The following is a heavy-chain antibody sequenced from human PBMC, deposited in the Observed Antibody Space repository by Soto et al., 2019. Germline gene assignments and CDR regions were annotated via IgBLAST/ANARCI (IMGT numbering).Heavy chain of an antibody. CDR3: ARDRQYIYGCINY. Sequence: QLQLVESGGGVVQPGRSLKLSCAASGFTFSSYGMHWVRQAPGKGLEWVAVISPDVTNKYYADSVKGRFTISRDNSKNTLYLQMNSLITEDTAVYYCARDRQYIYGCINYWGQGTLVTVSS. V-gene: IGHV3-30*03. D-gene: IGHD5-18*01. CDR2: ISPDVTNK. J-gene: IGHJ4*02. CDR1: GFTFSSYG.